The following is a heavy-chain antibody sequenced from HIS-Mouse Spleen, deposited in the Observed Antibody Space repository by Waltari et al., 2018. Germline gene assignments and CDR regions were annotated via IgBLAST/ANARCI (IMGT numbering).Heavy chain of an antibody. V-gene: IGHV3-23*01. CDR1: GFTFSSYA. CDR2: ISGSGGST. D-gene: IGHD2-21*02. J-gene: IGHJ2*01. CDR3: AKRLGGHIVVVTAILSGYFDL. Sequence: EVQLLESGGGLVQPGGSLRLSCAASGFTFSSYAMSWVRQAPGKGLEGVSAISGSGGSTYYADSVKGRFTISRDNSKNTLYLQMNSLRAEDTAVYYCAKRLGGHIVVVTAILSGYFDLWGRGTLVTVSS.